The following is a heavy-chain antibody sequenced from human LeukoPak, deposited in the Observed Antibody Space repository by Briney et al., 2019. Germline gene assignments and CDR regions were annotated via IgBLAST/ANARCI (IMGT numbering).Heavy chain of an antibody. D-gene: IGHD1/OR15-1a*01. J-gene: IGHJ4*02. V-gene: IGHV1-2*02. Sequence: ASVKVSCKASGYTFTSYDINWVRQATGQGLEWMGWINPNSGGTNYAQKFQGRVTMTRDTSISTAYMELSRLRSDDTAVYYCAREGSITGTESFDYWGQGTLVTVSS. CDR1: GYTFTSYD. CDR2: INPNSGGT. CDR3: AREGSITGTESFDY.